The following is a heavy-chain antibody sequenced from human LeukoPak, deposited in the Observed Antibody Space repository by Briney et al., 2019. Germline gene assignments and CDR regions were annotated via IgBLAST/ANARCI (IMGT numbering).Heavy chain of an antibody. CDR2: IYYSGST. D-gene: IGHD6-13*01. J-gene: IGHJ4*02. CDR3: ARYSFSWSTHDS. Sequence: PSETLSLTWNVSGGSISSGGYYWSWIRQPPGKGLDWIGYIYYSGSTNYNPSLKSRATISVDTSKNQFSLKLNSVTAADTAVYYCARYSFSWSTHDSWGQGTLVTVSS. V-gene: IGHV4-61*08. CDR1: GGSISSGGYY.